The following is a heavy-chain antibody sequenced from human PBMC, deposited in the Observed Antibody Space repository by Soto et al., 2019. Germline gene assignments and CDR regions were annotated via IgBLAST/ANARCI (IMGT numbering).Heavy chain of an antibody. CDR2: IYYSGST. Sequence: PSETLSLTCTVSGGSVSSGSYYWSWIRQPPGKGLEWIGYIYYSGSTNYNPSLKSRVTISVDTSKNQFSLKLSSVTATDTAVYYCASARLAYYYYYGMDVWGQGTTVTVSS. V-gene: IGHV4-61*01. CDR3: ASARLAYYYYYGMDV. CDR1: GGSVSSGSYY. J-gene: IGHJ6*02.